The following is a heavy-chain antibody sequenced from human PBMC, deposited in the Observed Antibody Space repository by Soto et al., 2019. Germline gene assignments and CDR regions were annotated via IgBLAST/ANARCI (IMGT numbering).Heavy chain of an antibody. V-gene: IGHV1-2*04. CDR1: GYAFSNFA. Sequence: ASVKVSCKASGYAFSNFAMHWVRQAPGQRLEWMGWINPNSGSTNYAQKFQGWVTMTRDTSISTAYMELSRLRSDDTAVYYCARGPDTAMVMDYYYGMDVWGQGTTVTVSS. CDR2: INPNSGST. CDR3: ARGPDTAMVMDYYYGMDV. D-gene: IGHD5-18*01. J-gene: IGHJ6*02.